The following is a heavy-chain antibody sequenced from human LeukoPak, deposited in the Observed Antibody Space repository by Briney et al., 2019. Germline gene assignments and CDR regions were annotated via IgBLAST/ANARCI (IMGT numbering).Heavy chain of an antibody. D-gene: IGHD5-18*01. CDR2: IYYSGST. CDR3: ARGYSYGTGRGYFDY. CDR1: GGSISSGGYY. J-gene: IGHJ4*02. Sequence: SETLSLTCTVSGGSISSGGYYWSWIRQPPGKGLEWIGYIYYSGSTYYNPSLKSRVTISVDTSKNQFSLKLSSVTAADTAVYYCARGYSYGTGRGYFDYWGQGTLVTVSS. V-gene: IGHV4-31*03.